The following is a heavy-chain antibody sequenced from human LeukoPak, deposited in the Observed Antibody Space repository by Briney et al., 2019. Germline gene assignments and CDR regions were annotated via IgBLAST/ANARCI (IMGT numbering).Heavy chain of an antibody. CDR3: AKDRDYYGSGTQPDY. V-gene: IGHV3-30*18. J-gene: IGHJ4*02. CDR1: GFTFSSYG. CDR2: ISYDGSNK. D-gene: IGHD3-10*01. Sequence: GGSLRLSCAASGFTFSSYGMHWVRQAPGKGLEWVAVISYDGSNKYYADSVKGRFTISRDNSKNTLYLQMNSLRAEDTAVYYCAKDRDYYGSGTQPDYWGQGTLVTVSS.